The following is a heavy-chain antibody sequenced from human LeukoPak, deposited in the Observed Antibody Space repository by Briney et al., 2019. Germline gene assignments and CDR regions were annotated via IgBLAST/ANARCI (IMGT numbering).Heavy chain of an antibody. Sequence: SETLSLTCTVSGGSISSYYWSWIRQPPGKGLEWIGYIYYSGSTDYNPSLRSRVTISVDTPKNQFSLKLSSVTAADTAVYYCARDFAVTTASYYGVDVWGQGTTVTVS. V-gene: IGHV4-59*01. CDR2: IYYSGST. J-gene: IGHJ6*02. CDR3: ARDFAVTTASYYGVDV. D-gene: IGHD4-17*01. CDR1: GGSISSYY.